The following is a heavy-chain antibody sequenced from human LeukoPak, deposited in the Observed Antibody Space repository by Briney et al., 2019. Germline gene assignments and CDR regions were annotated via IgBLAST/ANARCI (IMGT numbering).Heavy chain of an antibody. V-gene: IGHV4-39*01. D-gene: IGHD5-24*01. CDR1: GGSISSSNYY. J-gene: IGHJ4*02. CDR3: TRSEMATIFGY. Sequence: ETLSLTCTVSGGSISSSNYYWGWIRQPPGKGLEWIGSIYYSGSTYYNPSLKSRVTISVDTSKNQFSLKLSSVTAADTAVYYCTRSEMATIFGYWGQGTLVTVSS. CDR2: IYYSGST.